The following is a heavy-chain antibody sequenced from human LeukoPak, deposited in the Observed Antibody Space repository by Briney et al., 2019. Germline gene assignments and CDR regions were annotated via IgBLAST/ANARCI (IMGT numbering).Heavy chain of an antibody. CDR1: GYTFTSYD. CDR2: MNPNSGNT. V-gene: IGHV1-8*01. D-gene: IGHD6-19*01. Sequence: ASVKVSCKASGYTFTSYDINWVRQATGQGLEWMGWMNPNSGNTGYAQKFQGRVTMTRNTSISTAYMELSSLRSEDTAVYYCARGSYGSGSSYSSGWYDTPDYFDYWGQGTLVTVSS. J-gene: IGHJ4*02. CDR3: ARGSYGSGSSYSSGWYDTPDYFDY.